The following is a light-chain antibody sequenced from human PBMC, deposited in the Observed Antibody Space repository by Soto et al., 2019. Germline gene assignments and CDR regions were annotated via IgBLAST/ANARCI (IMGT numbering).Light chain of an antibody. V-gene: IGLV2-14*01. J-gene: IGLJ1*01. CDR3: VSYTTSASYV. CDR2: DIN. Sequence: QSVLTQPASVSGSPGQSITISCTGTSSDVGNYIFVSWYRQHPGKAPKLMIYDINNRPSGVSNRFSGSKPGNTASLTISGLQAEDEADYYCVSYTTSASYVFGTGTKLTVL. CDR1: SSDVGNYIF.